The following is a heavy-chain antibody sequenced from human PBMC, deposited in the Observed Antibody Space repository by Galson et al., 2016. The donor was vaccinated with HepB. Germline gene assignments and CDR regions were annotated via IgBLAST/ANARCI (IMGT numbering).Heavy chain of an antibody. CDR1: GFTVSNNY. V-gene: IGHV3-53*01. CDR2: IYSGDSA. J-gene: IGHJ3*01. Sequence: SLRLSCAASGFTVSNNYMSWVRQAPGKGLEWVSVIYSGDSAYYADSVKGRFTISRDNSKNTLYLQMNSLRAEDTALYYCAREDTVSQATFDLWGQGTMVIVSS. CDR3: AREDTVSQATFDL.